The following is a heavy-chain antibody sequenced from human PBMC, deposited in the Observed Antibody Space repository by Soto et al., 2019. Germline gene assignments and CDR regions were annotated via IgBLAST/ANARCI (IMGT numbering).Heavy chain of an antibody. J-gene: IGHJ5*02. CDR1: GFTFSSYW. Sequence: GGSLRLSCAASGFTFSSYWMSWVRQAPGKGLEWVANIKQDGSEKYYVDSVKGRFTISRDNAKNSLYLQMNSLRAEDTAVYYCARGGLVAAIKPQLGWFDPWGQGTLVTVSS. CDR3: ARGGLVAAIKPQLGWFDP. D-gene: IGHD2-15*01. CDR2: IKQDGSEK. V-gene: IGHV3-7*01.